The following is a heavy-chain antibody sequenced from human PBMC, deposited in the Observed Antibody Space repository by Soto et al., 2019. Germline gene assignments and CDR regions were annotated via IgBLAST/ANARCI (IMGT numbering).Heavy chain of an antibody. CDR2: TYYRSKWFN. Sequence: SQTLSLTCAISGDSVSRNSAAWNWIRQSPSRGLEWLGRTYYRSKWFNDYAISVKSRITINPDTSKNQFSLQLNSVTPEDTAVYYCARDEYTSGWYRFDPWGQGILVTVSS. J-gene: IGHJ5*01. CDR1: GDSVSRNSAA. D-gene: IGHD6-19*01. CDR3: ARDEYTSGWYRFDP. V-gene: IGHV6-1*01.